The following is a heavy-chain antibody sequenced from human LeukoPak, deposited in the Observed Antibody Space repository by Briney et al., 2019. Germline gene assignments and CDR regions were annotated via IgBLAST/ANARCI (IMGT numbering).Heavy chain of an antibody. Sequence: KPSETLSLPRAFFGGSFSGYYWSWVRQPPRKGLELVGEINHSGSTNYNPSLKSRVTISVDTSKNQFSLKLSSVTAADTAVYYCARGGVRITIFGVVTPFDYWGQGTLVTVSS. D-gene: IGHD3-3*01. CDR2: INHSGST. V-gene: IGHV4-34*01. CDR3: ARGGVRITIFGVVTPFDY. CDR1: GGSFSGYY. J-gene: IGHJ4*02.